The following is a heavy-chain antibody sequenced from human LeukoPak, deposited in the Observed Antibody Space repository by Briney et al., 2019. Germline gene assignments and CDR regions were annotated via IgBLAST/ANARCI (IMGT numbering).Heavy chain of an antibody. CDR1: GGSTSSSSYY. V-gene: IGHV4-39*01. D-gene: IGHD2-15*01. Sequence: PSETLSLTCTVSGGSTSSSSYYWGWIRQPPGKGLEWIGSIYYSGSTYYNPSLKSRVTISVDTSKNQFSLKLSSVTAADTAVYYCARQGDCSGGSCYNWFDPWGQGTLVTVSS. CDR3: ARQGDCSGGSCYNWFDP. J-gene: IGHJ5*02. CDR2: IYYSGST.